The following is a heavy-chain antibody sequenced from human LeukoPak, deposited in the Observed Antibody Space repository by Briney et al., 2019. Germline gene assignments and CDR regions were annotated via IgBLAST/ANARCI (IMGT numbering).Heavy chain of an antibody. Sequence: GGSLRLSCAASGFTFSSYAMHWVRQAPGKGLEWVAVISYDGSNKYYADSVKGRFTISRDNSKNTLYLQMNSLRSDDTAVYYCARVAIFGVVRIDWFDPWGQGALVTVSS. CDR3: ARVAIFGVVRIDWFDP. V-gene: IGHV3-30*01. CDR2: ISYDGSNK. D-gene: IGHD3-3*01. CDR1: GFTFSSYA. J-gene: IGHJ5*02.